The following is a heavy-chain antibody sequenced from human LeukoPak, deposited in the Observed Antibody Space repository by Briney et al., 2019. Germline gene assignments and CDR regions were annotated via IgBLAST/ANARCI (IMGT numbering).Heavy chain of an antibody. D-gene: IGHD6-19*01. CDR3: ARVNIAVAGYFDY. V-gene: IGHV1-69*04. J-gene: IGHJ4*02. CDR2: IIPILGIA. CDR1: GGTFSGYA. Sequence: GASVKVSCKASGGTFSGYAISWVRQAPGQGLEWMGRIIPILGIANYAQKFQGRVAITADKSTSTAYMELSSLRSEDTAVYYCARVNIAVAGYFDYWGQGTLVTVSS.